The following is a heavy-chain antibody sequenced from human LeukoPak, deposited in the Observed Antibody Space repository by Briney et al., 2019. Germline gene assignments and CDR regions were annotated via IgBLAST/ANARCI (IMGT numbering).Heavy chain of an antibody. Sequence: PSETLSLTCTVSGGSISSYYWGWIRQPPGKGLEWIGYIYYSGSTKYNPSLKSRVTISVDTSKNQFSLKLSSVTAADTAVYYCARGARAGYNLEPFDYWGQGTLVTVSS. V-gene: IGHV4-59*08. CDR2: IYYSGST. D-gene: IGHD5-24*01. CDR1: GGSISSYY. CDR3: ARGARAGYNLEPFDY. J-gene: IGHJ4*02.